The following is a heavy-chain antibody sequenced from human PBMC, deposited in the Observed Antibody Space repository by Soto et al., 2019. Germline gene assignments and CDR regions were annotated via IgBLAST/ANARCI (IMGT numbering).Heavy chain of an antibody. V-gene: IGHV4-31*03. J-gene: IGHJ5*02. Sequence: QVQLQESGPGLVKPSQTLSLTCTVSGGSISSGGYYWSWIRQHPGKGLEWIGYIYYSGSTYYNPSLKRRVTISVVTSKNPFSLKLSSVTAADTAVYYCARGSGSGSYYLDPWGQGTLVTVSS. D-gene: IGHD3-10*01. CDR3: ARGSGSGSYYLDP. CDR1: GGSISSGGYY. CDR2: IYYSGST.